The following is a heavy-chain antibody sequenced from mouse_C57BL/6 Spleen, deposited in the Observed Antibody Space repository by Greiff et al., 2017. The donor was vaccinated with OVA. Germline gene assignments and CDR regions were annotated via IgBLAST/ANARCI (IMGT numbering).Heavy chain of an antibody. J-gene: IGHJ2*01. D-gene: IGHD2-5*01. CDR1: GYTFTSYW. Sequence: QVQLQQPGAELVKPGASVKMSCKASGYTFTSYWITWVKQRPGQGLEWIGDIYPGSGSTNYNEKFKSKATLTVDTSSSTAHMQLSSLTSEDSAVDYCANFYSNYPYFDYWGQGTTLTVSS. CDR3: ANFYSNYPYFDY. V-gene: IGHV1-55*01. CDR2: IYPGSGST.